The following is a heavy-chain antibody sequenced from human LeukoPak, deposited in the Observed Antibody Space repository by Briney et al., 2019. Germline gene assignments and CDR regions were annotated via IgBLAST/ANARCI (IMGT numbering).Heavy chain of an antibody. V-gene: IGHV3-48*01. J-gene: IGHJ4*02. CDR2: ISSSSSTI. D-gene: IGHD1-26*01. Sequence: GGSLRLSCAASGFTFSSYSMNWVRQAPGKGLEWVSYISSSSSTIYYADSVKGRFTISSDNAKNSLYLQMTSLRAEDTAVYYCARDIPPRRNSGSLLLFDYWGQGTLVTVSS. CDR1: GFTFSSYS. CDR3: ARDIPPRRNSGSLLLFDY.